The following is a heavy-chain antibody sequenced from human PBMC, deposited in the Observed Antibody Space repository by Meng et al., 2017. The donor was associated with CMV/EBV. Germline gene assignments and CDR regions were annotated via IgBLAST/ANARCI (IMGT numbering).Heavy chain of an antibody. CDR2: IYSGGST. Sequence: GGSLRLSCAASGFTVSSNYMSWVRQAPGKGLEWVSVIYSGGSTYYADSVKGRFTISRDNSKNTLYLQMNSLRAEDTAVYYCARGVTPYYYDSSGYSAYYFDCWGQGTLVTVSS. J-gene: IGHJ4*02. V-gene: IGHV3-53*01. CDR3: ARGVTPYYYDSSGYSAYYFDC. CDR1: GFTVSSNY. D-gene: IGHD3-22*01.